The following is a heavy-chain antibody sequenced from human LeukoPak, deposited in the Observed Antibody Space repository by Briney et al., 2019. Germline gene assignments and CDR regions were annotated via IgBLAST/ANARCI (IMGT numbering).Heavy chain of an antibody. CDR3: ARARAGQDAFDI. D-gene: IGHD6-19*01. V-gene: IGHV1-69*05. CDR2: IIPIFGTA. J-gene: IGHJ3*02. CDR1: GGTFSSYA. Sequence: SVKVSCKASGGTFSSYAISWVRQAPGQGLEWMGRIIPIFGTANYAQKFQGRVTITTDEFTSTAYMELSSLRSEDTAVYYCARARAGQDAFDIWGQGTMVTVSS.